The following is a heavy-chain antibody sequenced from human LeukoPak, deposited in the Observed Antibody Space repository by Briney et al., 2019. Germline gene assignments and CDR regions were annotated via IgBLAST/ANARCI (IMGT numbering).Heavy chain of an antibody. CDR3: AREGLAGSYYYGMDV. CDR2: IYSGGSA. CDR1: GFPVSSNY. Sequence: PGGSLRLSCAASGFPVSSNYMSWVRQAPGKGLEWVSVIYSGGSAYYADSVKGRFTISRDNSKNTLYLQMNSLRAEDTAVYYCAREGLAGSYYYGMDVWGQGTTVTVSS. J-gene: IGHJ6*02. D-gene: IGHD3-10*01. V-gene: IGHV3-66*01.